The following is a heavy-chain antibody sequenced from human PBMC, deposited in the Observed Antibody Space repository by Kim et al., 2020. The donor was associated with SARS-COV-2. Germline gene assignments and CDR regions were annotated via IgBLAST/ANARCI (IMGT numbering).Heavy chain of an antibody. J-gene: IGHJ6*02. Sequence: GGSLRLSCAASGFTFSSYGMHWVRQAPGKGLEWVAVIWYDGSNKYYADSVKGRFTISRDNSKNTLYLQMNSLRVEDTAVYYCAKDRYYGSGSGGRLGYSYGMDVWGQWTTVTVSS. CDR2: IWYDGSNK. CDR3: AKDRYYGSGSGGRLGYSYGMDV. D-gene: IGHD3-10*01. CDR1: GFTFSSYG. V-gene: IGHV3-33*06.